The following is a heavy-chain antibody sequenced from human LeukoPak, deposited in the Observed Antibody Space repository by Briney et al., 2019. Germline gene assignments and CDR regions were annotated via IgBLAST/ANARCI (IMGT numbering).Heavy chain of an antibody. Sequence: PGGSLRLSCAASGFTLKNYAMSWVRQAPGRGLEWVSTVSGSGTNTYYADSVTGRFTISRDNSKSTLYLQMNSLRAGDTAVYYCARGLDGGYYGMDVWGQGTTVTVSS. V-gene: IGHV3-23*01. CDR3: ARGLDGGYYGMDV. CDR1: GFTLKNYA. J-gene: IGHJ6*02. CDR2: VSGSGTNT. D-gene: IGHD4-23*01.